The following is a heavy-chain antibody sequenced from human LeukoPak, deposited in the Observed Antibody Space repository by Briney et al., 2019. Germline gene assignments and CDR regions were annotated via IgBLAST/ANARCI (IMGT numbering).Heavy chain of an antibody. Sequence: GGSLRLSCAVSGFTFSSYAMSWVRQAPGKGLEWVSTISGSGDNAYYADSVRGRFTISRDNSKNTLYLQMNSLRAEDTAIYYCAKVSWANYFDYWGQGTLVTVSS. V-gene: IGHV3-23*01. CDR2: ISGSGDNA. J-gene: IGHJ4*02. CDR1: GFTFSSYA. CDR3: AKVSWANYFDY. D-gene: IGHD6-13*01.